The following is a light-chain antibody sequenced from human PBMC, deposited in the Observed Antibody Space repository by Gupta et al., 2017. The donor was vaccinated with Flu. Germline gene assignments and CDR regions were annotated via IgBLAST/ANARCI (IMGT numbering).Light chain of an antibody. CDR2: AAS. CDR1: QSVSNY. CDR3: HQYFRYPLT. V-gene: IGKV1-8*01. Sequence: PTPLSASIGDRVIITCQANQSVSNYLAWYQQKPGKAPKVLIYAASILQTGVPSRFSGSGSGTDFALTISALQSEDFATYYCHQYFRYPLTFGGGTKLDIK. J-gene: IGKJ4*01.